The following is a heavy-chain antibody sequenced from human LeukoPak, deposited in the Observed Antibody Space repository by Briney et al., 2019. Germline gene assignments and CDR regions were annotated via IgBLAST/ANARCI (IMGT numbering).Heavy chain of an antibody. V-gene: IGHV3-30*18. D-gene: IGHD6-13*01. CDR3: AKEFIIYRSWPYYFDY. Sequence: GGSLRLSCAASGFAFSRHGIHWVRQAPGKGLEWVAVISYDGSNKYYADSVKGRFTISRDNSKNTLYLQMNSLRAEDTAVYYCAKEFIIYRSWPYYFDYWGQGTLVTVSS. J-gene: IGHJ4*02. CDR2: ISYDGSNK. CDR1: GFAFSRHG.